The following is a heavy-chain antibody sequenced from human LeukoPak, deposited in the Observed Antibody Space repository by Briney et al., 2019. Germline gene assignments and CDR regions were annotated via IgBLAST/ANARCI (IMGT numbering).Heavy chain of an antibody. CDR3: ARPTLGYCSSTSCYGFDP. Sequence: PGRSLRLSCAASGFTFSSYAMHWVRQAPGKGLEWVAVISYDGSNKYYADSVKGRFTISRDNSKNTLYLQMNSLRSDDTAVYYCARPTLGYCSSTSCYGFDPWGQGTLVTVSS. J-gene: IGHJ5*02. CDR1: GFTFSSYA. D-gene: IGHD2-2*01. CDR2: ISYDGSNK. V-gene: IGHV3-30*04.